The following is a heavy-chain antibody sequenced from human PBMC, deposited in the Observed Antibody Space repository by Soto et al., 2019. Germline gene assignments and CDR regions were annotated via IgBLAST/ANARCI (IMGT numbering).Heavy chain of an antibody. CDR3: ARGGPQQMSTVSMDY. V-gene: IGHV3-9*01. CDR2: ISWNSGSI. CDR1: GFTFDDYA. J-gene: IGHJ4*02. Sequence: GGSLRLSCAASGFTFDDYAMHWVRQAPGKGLEWVSGISWNSGSIGYADSVKGRFTISRDNAKNTLYLQMNSLRSEDTALYYCARGGPQQMSTVSMDYWGQGTLVTVSS. D-gene: IGHD4-4*01.